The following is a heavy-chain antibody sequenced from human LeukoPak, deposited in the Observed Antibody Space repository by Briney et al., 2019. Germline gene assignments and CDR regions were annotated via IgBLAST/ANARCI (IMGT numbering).Heavy chain of an antibody. Sequence: SETLSLTCTVSGGSISSYYWSWIRQPPGKGLEWIGYIYYSGSTNYNPSLKSRVTISVDTSKNQFSLKLSSVTAADTAVYYCATSGPALLTWFDPWGQGTLVTVSS. V-gene: IGHV4-59*01. CDR1: GGSISSYY. D-gene: IGHD2-15*01. J-gene: IGHJ5*02. CDR3: ATSGPALLTWFDP. CDR2: IYYSGST.